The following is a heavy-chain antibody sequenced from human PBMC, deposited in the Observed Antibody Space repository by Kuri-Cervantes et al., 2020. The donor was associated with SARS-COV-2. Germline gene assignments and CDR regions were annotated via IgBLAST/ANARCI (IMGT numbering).Heavy chain of an antibody. CDR1: GYSFTSYW. CDR2: INPSGGST. J-gene: IGHJ4*02. D-gene: IGHD3-3*01. CDR3: ARPYYDFWSGPKEYYFDY. V-gene: IGHV1-46*01. Sequence: GESLKISCKGSGYSFTSYWISWVRQAPGQGLEWMGIINPSGGSTSYAQKFQGRVTMTRDTSTSTVYMELSSLRSEDTAVYYCARPYYDFWSGPKEYYFDYWGQGTLVTVSS.